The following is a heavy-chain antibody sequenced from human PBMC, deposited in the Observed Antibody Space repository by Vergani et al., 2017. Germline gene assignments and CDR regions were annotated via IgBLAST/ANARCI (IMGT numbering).Heavy chain of an antibody. D-gene: IGHD6-19*01. CDR1: GFTFSSYW. CDR2: INSDGSST. CDR3: AREGAGSSGWRGAYGMDV. Sequence: EVQLVESGGGLVQPGGSLRLSCAASGFTFSSYWMHWVRQAPGKGLVWVSRINSDGSSTSYADSVKGRFTISRDNAKNTLYLQMNSLRAEDTAVYYCAREGAGSSGWRGAYGMDVWGQGTTVTVSS. J-gene: IGHJ6*02. V-gene: IGHV3-74*01.